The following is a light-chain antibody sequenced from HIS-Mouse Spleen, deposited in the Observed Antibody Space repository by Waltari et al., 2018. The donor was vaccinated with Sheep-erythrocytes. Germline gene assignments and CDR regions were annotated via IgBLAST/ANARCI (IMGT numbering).Light chain of an antibody. CDR3: YSTDSSGNHWV. CDR1: ALPQKY. J-gene: IGLJ3*02. CDR2: EDS. V-gene: IGLV3-10*01. Sequence: SYELTQPPSVSVSPGQTARITCSGAALPQKYAYWYQQKSGQAPVLVSYEDSKRPSGIPERFSGSSSGTMATLTISGAQVEDDADYYCYSTDSSGNHWVFGGGTKLTVL.